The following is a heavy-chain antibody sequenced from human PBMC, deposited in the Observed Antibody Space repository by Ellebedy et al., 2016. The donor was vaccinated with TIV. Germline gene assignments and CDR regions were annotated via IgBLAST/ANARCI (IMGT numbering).Heavy chain of an antibody. Sequence: SETLSLTCTVSGGSISSYYWSWIRQPPGKGLEWIGYIYYSGSTNYNPSLKSRVTISVDTSKNQFSLKLSSVTAADTAVYYCASLGATTPVSDYWGQGTLVTVSS. CDR3: ASLGATTPVSDY. CDR1: GGSISSYY. V-gene: IGHV4-59*01. D-gene: IGHD1-26*01. J-gene: IGHJ4*02. CDR2: IYYSGST.